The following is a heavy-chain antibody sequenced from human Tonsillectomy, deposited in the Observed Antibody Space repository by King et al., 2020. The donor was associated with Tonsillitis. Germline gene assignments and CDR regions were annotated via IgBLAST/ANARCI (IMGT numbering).Heavy chain of an antibody. Sequence: VQLVESGAELKKPGSSVKVSCKASGDTFSKDAISWVRLAPGQGLEWMGGIIPIFGAPNYAQKFQGRVIIPADESTSTAYMELSSLRSEDTGVYYCARAVGYSSSWYAYFDSWGQGTLVTVSS. CDR1: GDTFSKDA. J-gene: IGHJ4*02. V-gene: IGHV1-69*01. D-gene: IGHD6-13*01. CDR2: IIPIFGAP. CDR3: ARAVGYSSSWYAYFDS.